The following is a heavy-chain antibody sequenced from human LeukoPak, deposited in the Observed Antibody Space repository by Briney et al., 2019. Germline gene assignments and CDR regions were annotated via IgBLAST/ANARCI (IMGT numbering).Heavy chain of an antibody. Sequence: GASVNVSCKASVYTFTIYDINWVRQAPAQGLEWMGWMNPNSGNTGYAHKFHRRVTITRNTSISTAYMELSSLISEDTAMYYCARRIAARGTAIGYWGQGTLVTVSS. CDR1: VYTFTIYD. CDR3: ARRIAARGTAIGY. V-gene: IGHV1-8*01. CDR2: MNPNSGNT. J-gene: IGHJ4*02. D-gene: IGHD6-13*01.